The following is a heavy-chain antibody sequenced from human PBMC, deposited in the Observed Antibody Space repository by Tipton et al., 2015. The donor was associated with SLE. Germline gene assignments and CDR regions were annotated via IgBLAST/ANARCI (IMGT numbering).Heavy chain of an antibody. V-gene: IGHV3-30*04. CDR2: ISYDGSNK. D-gene: IGHD2-8*02. Sequence: SLRLSCAASGFTFNSYAMHWVRQAPGKGLEWVAVISYDGSNKYYADSVKGRFTISRDNSKNTPYLQMNSLRAEDTAVYYCASSLLDYYGMDVWGQGTTVTVSS. CDR3: ASSLLDYYGMDV. CDR1: GFTFNSYA. J-gene: IGHJ6*02.